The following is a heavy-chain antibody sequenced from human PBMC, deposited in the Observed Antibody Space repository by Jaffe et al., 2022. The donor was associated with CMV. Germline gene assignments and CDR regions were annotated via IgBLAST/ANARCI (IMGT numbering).Heavy chain of an antibody. CDR2: IKQDGSEK. V-gene: IGHV3-7*03. D-gene: IGHD3-22*01. CDR3: ARDRSTYYYDSSGYYLGWFDP. J-gene: IGHJ5*02. Sequence: EVQLVESGGGLVQPGGSLRLSCAASGFTFSSYWMSWVRQAPGKGLEWVANIKQDGSEKYYVDSVKGRFTISRDNAKNSLYLQMNSLRAEDTAVYYCARDRSTYYYDSSGYYLGWFDPWGQGTLVTVSS. CDR1: GFTFSSYW.